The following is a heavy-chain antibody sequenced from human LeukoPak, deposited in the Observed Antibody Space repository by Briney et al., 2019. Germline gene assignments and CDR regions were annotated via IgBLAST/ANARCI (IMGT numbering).Heavy chain of an antibody. J-gene: IGHJ2*01. Sequence: PGGSLRLSCAASGFTFSSYSMNWVRQAPGKGLEWVSYISSSSSTIYCADSVKGRFTISRDNAKNSLYLQMNSLRAEDTAVYYCARHDNWGWYFDLWGRGTLDTVSS. CDR1: GFTFSSYS. CDR3: ARHDNWGWYFDL. D-gene: IGHD7-27*01. CDR2: ISSSSSTI. V-gene: IGHV3-48*01.